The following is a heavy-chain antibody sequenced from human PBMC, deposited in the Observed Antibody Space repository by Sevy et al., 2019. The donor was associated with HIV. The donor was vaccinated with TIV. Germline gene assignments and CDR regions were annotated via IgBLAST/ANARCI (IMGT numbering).Heavy chain of an antibody. J-gene: IGHJ4*02. CDR2: ISYDGSSH. CDR3: AWDAGYSTDWYPSDY. V-gene: IGHV3-30-3*01. Sequence: GGSLRLSCAASEFMFSTYAMHWVRQAPGKGLEWVAVISYDGSSHYYADCVKGRFTISRDNSKNTLFLQMNSLGLEDTAFYYCAWDAGYSTDWYPSDYWGQGTLVTVSS. D-gene: IGHD6-19*01. CDR1: EFMFSTYA.